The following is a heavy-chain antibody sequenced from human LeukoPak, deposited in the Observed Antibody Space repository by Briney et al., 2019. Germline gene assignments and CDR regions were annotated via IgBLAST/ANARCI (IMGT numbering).Heavy chain of an antibody. CDR3: ARSRAFNSGAFDP. CDR2: IYNGVNT. V-gene: IGHV4-61*01. Sequence: SETPSLTCTVSGASVSSASYWTWIRQPPGKGVEWIAHIYNGVNTNYNPSLKSRVTISVDTSKNQFSLRLNSVTAADTAVYYCARSRAFNSGAFDPWGQGSLVTVSS. J-gene: IGHJ5*02. D-gene: IGHD1-26*01. CDR1: GASVSSASY.